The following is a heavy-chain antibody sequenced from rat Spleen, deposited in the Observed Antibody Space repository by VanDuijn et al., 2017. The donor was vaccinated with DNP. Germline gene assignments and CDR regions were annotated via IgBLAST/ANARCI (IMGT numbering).Heavy chain of an antibody. V-gene: IGHV2-41*01. J-gene: IGHJ3*01. D-gene: IGHD1-2*01. CDR3: ARSPETSYIYFPWAY. Sequence: QVQLKESGPGLVQPSQPLSLTCTVAGFSLTSNNVHCVRQTPGEGLEWMGVIWNNGGTRYNSVLKPRLSISRDTSKIQVFLKMNSLQTEDTATYDCARSPETSYIYFPWAYWGQGTLVTVSS. CDR1: GFSLTSNN. CDR2: IWNNGGT.